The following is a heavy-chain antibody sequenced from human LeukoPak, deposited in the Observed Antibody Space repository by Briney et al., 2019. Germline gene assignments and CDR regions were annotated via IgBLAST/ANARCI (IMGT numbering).Heavy chain of an antibody. CDR3: GTHEILTGYPYLDS. J-gene: IGHJ4*02. V-gene: IGHV3-7*01. CDR1: GLNFRKYW. Sequence: PGGSLRLTCVTSGLNFRKYWMSWVRQAPGKGLEWVANINQDGSEKYFVDSVKGRFTISRDNAENSLYLQMSSLGAEDTAVYYCGTHEILTGYPYLDSWGKGTRVTVSS. D-gene: IGHD3-9*01. CDR2: INQDGSEK.